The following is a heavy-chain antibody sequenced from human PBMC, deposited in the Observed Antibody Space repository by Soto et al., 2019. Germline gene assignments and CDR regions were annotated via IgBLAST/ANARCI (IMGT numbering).Heavy chain of an antibody. CDR3: ASYDSSGYYYPAGY. CDR2: IIPIFGTA. Sequence: QVQLVQSGAEVKKPGSSVKVSCKASGGTFSSYAISWVRQAPGQGLEGMGGIIPIFGTANYAQKFQGRVTINADDSASTAYTEVSSLRSEDTAVYYCASYDSSGYYYPAGYWGQGTLVTVSS. CDR1: GGTFSSYA. V-gene: IGHV1-69*01. J-gene: IGHJ4*02. D-gene: IGHD3-22*01.